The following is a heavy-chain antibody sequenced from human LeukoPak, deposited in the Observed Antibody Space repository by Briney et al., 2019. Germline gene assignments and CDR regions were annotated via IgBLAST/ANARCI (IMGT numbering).Heavy chain of an antibody. CDR3: TSDRYCSGGSCYLFDY. V-gene: IGHV3-15*01. Sequence: GGSLRLSCAASGFTFSNAWMSWVRQAPGKGLEWVGRIKSKTDGGTTDYAAPVKGRFTISRDDSKNTLYLQMNSLKTEHTAVYYCTSDRYCSGGSCYLFDYWGQGTLVTVSS. CDR2: IKSKTDGGTT. CDR1: GFTFSNAW. D-gene: IGHD2-15*01. J-gene: IGHJ4*02.